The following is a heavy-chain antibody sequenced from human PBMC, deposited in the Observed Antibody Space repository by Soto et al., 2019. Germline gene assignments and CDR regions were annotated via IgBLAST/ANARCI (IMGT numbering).Heavy chain of an antibody. D-gene: IGHD3-3*01. Sequence: QLHLVQSGAVVKKPGASVTVSCSASGYPVTAYYMHWVRQAPGRGLEWMGGINPATGAAKYTQTFQGRVTMTRDTATSTGFMDPSGPTSEDPAVFYCARGGGVGVAGSAAFDMWGQGTLVTVSS. J-gene: IGHJ3*02. CDR3: ARGGGVGVAGSAAFDM. CDR2: INPATGAA. CDR1: GYPVTAYY. V-gene: IGHV1-2*02.